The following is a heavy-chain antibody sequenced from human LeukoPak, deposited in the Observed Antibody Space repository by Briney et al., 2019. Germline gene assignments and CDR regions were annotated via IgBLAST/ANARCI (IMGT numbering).Heavy chain of an antibody. CDR1: GFTFSSYA. D-gene: IGHD2-2*01. Sequence: GGSLRLSCAASGFTFSSYAMSWVRQAPGKGLEWVSAISGSGGSTYYADSVKGRFTISRDNSKNTLYLQMNGLRAEDTAVYYCARDQGDIVVVPATGGFDYWGQGTLVTVSS. CDR2: ISGSGGST. J-gene: IGHJ4*02. V-gene: IGHV3-23*01. CDR3: ARDQGDIVVVPATGGFDY.